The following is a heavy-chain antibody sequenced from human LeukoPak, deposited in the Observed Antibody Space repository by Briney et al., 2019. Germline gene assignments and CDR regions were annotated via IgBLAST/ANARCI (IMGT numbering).Heavy chain of an antibody. Sequence: SQTLSLTCAVSGGSISSGGYSWSWIRQPPGKGLEWIGYIFHSGITYYNPSLKSRVTISVDRSNNHFSLKLSSVTAADTAVYYCATSTFCGGDCYSTLVFDYWGQGTLVTVSS. CDR3: ATSTFCGGDCYSTLVFDY. D-gene: IGHD2-21*02. CDR1: GGSISSGGYS. CDR2: IFHSGIT. J-gene: IGHJ4*02. V-gene: IGHV4-30-2*01.